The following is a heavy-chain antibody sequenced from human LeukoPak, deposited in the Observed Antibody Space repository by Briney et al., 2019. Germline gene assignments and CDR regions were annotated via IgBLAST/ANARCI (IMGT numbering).Heavy chain of an antibody. CDR1: GFAFSDYS. CDR3: ARVHRGYSYGRLDY. V-gene: IGHV3-48*02. D-gene: IGHD5-18*01. Sequence: GGSLRLSCAASGFAFSDYSMNWVRQAPGKGLEWVSYISSSDNTIHYADSVKGRFTISRDNAKNSLYLEMNSLRDEDTAVYYCARVHRGYSYGRLDYWGQGTLVPASS. J-gene: IGHJ4*02. CDR2: ISSSDNTI.